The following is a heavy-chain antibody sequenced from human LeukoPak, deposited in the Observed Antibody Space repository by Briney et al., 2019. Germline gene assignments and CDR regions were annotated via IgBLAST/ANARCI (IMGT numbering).Heavy chain of an antibody. CDR1: GFTFSSYS. J-gene: IGHJ4*02. CDR3: ARGDSSGWYNIDY. CDR2: ISSSSTI. Sequence: PGGSLRLSCAASGFTFSSYSMNWVRQAPGKGLEWVSYISSSSTIYYADSVKGRFTISRDNAKNSLYLQMNSLRDEDTAVYYCARGDSSGWYNIDYWGQGTLVTVSS. D-gene: IGHD6-19*01. V-gene: IGHV3-48*02.